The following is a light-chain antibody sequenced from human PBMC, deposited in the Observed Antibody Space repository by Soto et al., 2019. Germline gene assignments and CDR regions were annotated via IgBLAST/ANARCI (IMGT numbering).Light chain of an antibody. J-gene: IGKJ2*01. V-gene: IGKV1-5*03. CDR3: QQYNSYSLYT. CDR1: QSISSW. Sequence: DIQMTQSPSTLSASVGDRVTITCRASQSISSWLAWYQQKPGKAPKLLIYKASSLESGVPSRFSGSGSGTEFTLTISSLXPDDFATYYCQQYNSYSLYTFGQGTKVDIK. CDR2: KAS.